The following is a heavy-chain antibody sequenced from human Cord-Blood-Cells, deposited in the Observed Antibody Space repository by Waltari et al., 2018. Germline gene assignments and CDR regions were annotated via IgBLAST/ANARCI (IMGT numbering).Heavy chain of an antibody. D-gene: IGHD3-10*01. V-gene: IGHV4-34*01. J-gene: IGHJ4*02. Sequence: QVQLQQWGAGLLKPSETLSLTCAVYGGSFSGYYWSWIRQPPGKGLEWIGEINHSGSTNHHPSLKSRVTISVDTSKNQFSLKLSSVTAADTAVYYCARSPRGGSGSYWGQGTLVTVSS. CDR2: INHSGST. CDR3: ARSPRGGSGSY. CDR1: GGSFSGYY.